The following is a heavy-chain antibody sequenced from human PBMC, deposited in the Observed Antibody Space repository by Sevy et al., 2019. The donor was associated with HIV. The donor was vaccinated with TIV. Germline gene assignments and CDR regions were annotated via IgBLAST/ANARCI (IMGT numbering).Heavy chain of an antibody. CDR3: CTVGNVLLAEGWGHWFDP. CDR2: IENKPDGGTT. D-gene: IGHD2-8*01. J-gene: IGHJ5*02. CDR1: GCTFNNAW. V-gene: IGHV3-15*04. Sequence: GGSLRLSCAASGCTFNNAWMSWVRQAPGKGLEWIGRIENKPDGGTTDYAAPVKGRFTISRDDSKNTLYLQMNSLKTEDTAVYYCCTVGNVLLAEGWGHWFDPWSQGTLVTVSS.